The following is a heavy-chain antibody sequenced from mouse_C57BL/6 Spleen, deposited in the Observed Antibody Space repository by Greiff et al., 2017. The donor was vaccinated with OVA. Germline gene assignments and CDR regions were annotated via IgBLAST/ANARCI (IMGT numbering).Heavy chain of an antibody. J-gene: IGHJ3*01. CDR3: ARSDYYGSSPGWFAY. CDR1: GYTFTSYW. Sequence: QVQLQQPGAELVMPGASVKLSCKASGYTFTSYWMHWVKQRPGQGLEWIGEIDPSDSYTNSNQKFKGKSTLTVDKSSSTAYMQLSSLTSENSAVYYCARSDYYGSSPGWFAYWGQGTLVTVSA. D-gene: IGHD1-1*01. CDR2: IDPSDSYT. V-gene: IGHV1-69*01.